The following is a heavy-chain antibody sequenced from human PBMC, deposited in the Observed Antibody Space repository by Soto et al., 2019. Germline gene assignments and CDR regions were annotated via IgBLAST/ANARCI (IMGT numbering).Heavy chain of an antibody. Sequence: EVQLVESGGGLVQPGGSLRLSCAASGFTFSPYSMNWVRQAPGKGLEWVSYISSSSSTIYYADSVKGRFTISRDNAKNSLDLQINSLRDENTAVYYCASTIYYYGMDVWGQGTTVTVSS. J-gene: IGHJ6*02. V-gene: IGHV3-48*02. CDR2: ISSSSSTI. CDR1: GFTFSPYS. CDR3: ASTIYYYGMDV.